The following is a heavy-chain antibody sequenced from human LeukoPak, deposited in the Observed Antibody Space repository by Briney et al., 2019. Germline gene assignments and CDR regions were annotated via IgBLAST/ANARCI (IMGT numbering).Heavy chain of an antibody. D-gene: IGHD2-2*01. Sequence: ASVNVSCKSSGYTSTSYGISWVRQPRGQGLAWMGWISAYNGNTNYAQKLQGRVTLTTDTSTSTAYMELRRLRSDDTAVYYCARDYIGDYSSSYYWGQGTLFTVSS. J-gene: IGHJ4*02. CDR2: ISAYNGNT. V-gene: IGHV1-18*01. CDR3: ARDYIGDYSSSYY. CDR1: GYTSTSYG.